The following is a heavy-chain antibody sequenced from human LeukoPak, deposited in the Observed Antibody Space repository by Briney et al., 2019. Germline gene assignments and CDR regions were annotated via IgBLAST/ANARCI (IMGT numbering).Heavy chain of an antibody. J-gene: IGHJ4*02. Sequence: GGSLRLSCAASGFTFSSHAMSWVRQAPGKGLEWVSGISASGRTTYYADSVKGRFTISRDNYKNTLYVQMNSLRAEDTPVYYCAKLGYNYGSGYEDWGQGTLVTVSS. CDR1: GFTFSSHA. CDR2: ISASGRTT. CDR3: AKLGYNYGSGYED. D-gene: IGHD5-18*01. V-gene: IGHV3-23*01.